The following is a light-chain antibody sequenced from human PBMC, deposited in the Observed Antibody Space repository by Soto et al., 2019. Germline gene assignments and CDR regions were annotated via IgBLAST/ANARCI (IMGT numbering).Light chain of an antibody. CDR2: GAS. CDR3: QQYGYSPIT. CDR1: QSVSSR. J-gene: IGKJ5*01. V-gene: IGKV3-20*01. Sequence: EIVLTQSPGTLSLSPGERATLSCRASQSVSSRLAWYQQKPGQAPRLLISGASSRATGIPDRFSGSGSGTDFTLTISRLEPEDFAVYYCQQYGYSPITFGQGTRLEIK.